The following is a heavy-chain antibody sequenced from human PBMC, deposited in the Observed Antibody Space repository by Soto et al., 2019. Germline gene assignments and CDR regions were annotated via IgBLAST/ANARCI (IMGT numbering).Heavy chain of an antibody. V-gene: IGHV3-23*01. Sequence: EVQLLESGGGLVQPGGSLRLSCAASGFTFSNYAMSWVRQAPGKGLEWVSAISGDAANIYYADSVKGRFTISRDNSKNTLYLQMNSLRAEDTAIYYCAKDTLQSNSWYEYFDHWGQGTLVTVSS. J-gene: IGHJ4*02. CDR2: ISGDAANI. D-gene: IGHD6-13*01. CDR3: AKDTLQSNSWYEYFDH. CDR1: GFTFSNYA.